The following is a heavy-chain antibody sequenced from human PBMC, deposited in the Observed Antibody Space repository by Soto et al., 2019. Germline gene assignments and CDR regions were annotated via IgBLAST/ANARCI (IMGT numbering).Heavy chain of an antibody. V-gene: IGHV3-7*03. CDR1: GFTFSSYW. CDR2: IKQDGSEK. D-gene: IGHD4-4*01. Sequence: GGSLRLSCAASGFTFSSYWMSWVRQAPGKGLEWVANIKQDGSEKYYVDSVKGRFTISRDNAKNSLYLQMNSLRAEDTVVYYCASSLNDSSNYFDYWGQGTLVTVSS. CDR3: ASSLNDSSNYFDY. J-gene: IGHJ4*02.